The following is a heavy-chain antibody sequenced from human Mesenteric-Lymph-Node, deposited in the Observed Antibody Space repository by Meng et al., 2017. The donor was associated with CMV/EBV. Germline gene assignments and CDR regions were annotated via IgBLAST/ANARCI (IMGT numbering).Heavy chain of an antibody. J-gene: IGHJ3*02. CDR3: ARAGGLASAFDI. Sequence: GGSLRLSCAASGFTVSSNYMSWVRQAPGKGLEWVSVIYSSGSTFYADSVKGRFSISRDNSKNTLYLHINSLRAEDTAVYYCARAGGLASAFDIWGQGTMVTVSS. D-gene: IGHD3-16*01. CDR2: IYSSGST. CDR1: GFTVSSNY. V-gene: IGHV3-66*02.